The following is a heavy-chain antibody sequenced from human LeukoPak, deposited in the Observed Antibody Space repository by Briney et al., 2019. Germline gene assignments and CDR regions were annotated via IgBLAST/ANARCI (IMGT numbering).Heavy chain of an antibody. D-gene: IGHD3-3*01. CDR3: ARGYYDFWSGKPNWFDP. CDR1: GFTFSSYS. V-gene: IGHV3-21*04. J-gene: IGHJ5*02. CDR2: ISSSSSYI. Sequence: KPGGSLRLSCAASGFTFSSYSMNWVRQAPGKGLEWVSSISSSSSYIYYADSVKGRFTISRDNAKNSLYLQMNSLRAEDTAVYYCARGYYDFWSGKPNWFDPWGQGTLVTVSS.